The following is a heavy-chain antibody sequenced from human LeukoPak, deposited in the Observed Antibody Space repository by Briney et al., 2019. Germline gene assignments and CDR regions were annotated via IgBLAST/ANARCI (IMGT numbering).Heavy chain of an antibody. CDR2: ISRGGSTT. Sequence: PGGSLRLSCAASGFTFSDYYMSWIRQAPGKGLEWVSYISRGGSTTYYADSVKGRFTISRDNAKNSLYLQMNSLRAEDTAVYYCAKTPTGDVDYWGQGTLVTVSS. V-gene: IGHV3-11*01. D-gene: IGHD7-27*01. CDR3: AKTPTGDVDY. CDR1: GFTFSDYY. J-gene: IGHJ4*02.